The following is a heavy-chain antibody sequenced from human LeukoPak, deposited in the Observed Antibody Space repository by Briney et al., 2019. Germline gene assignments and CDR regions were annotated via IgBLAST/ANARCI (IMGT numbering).Heavy chain of an antibody. V-gene: IGHV1-8*01. D-gene: IGHD2-2*01. CDR3: ASKVPAAEPDYYYYYMDV. Sequence: GASVKVSCKASGYTFTSYDINWVRQATGQGLEWMGWMNPTSGNTGYAQKYQGRVTMIRNTSISTAYMELSSLRTEDTAVYYCASKVPAAEPDYYYYYMDVWGKGTTVTISS. J-gene: IGHJ6*03. CDR1: GYTFTSYD. CDR2: MNPTSGNT.